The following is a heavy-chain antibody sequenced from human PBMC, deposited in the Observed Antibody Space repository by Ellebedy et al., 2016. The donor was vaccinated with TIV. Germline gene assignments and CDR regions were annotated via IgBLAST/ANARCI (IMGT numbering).Heavy chain of an antibody. CDR1: GFTFSHYW. Sequence: GGSLRLSCAASGFTFSHYWMNWVRQAPGKGLEWVAFINPDGSKKYYVDSVKGRFTISRDNTRDSLFLQMDSLRAEDTAVYYCARVPGDEWEFDYWGQGTQVTVSS. V-gene: IGHV3-7*04. D-gene: IGHD1-26*01. CDR3: ARVPGDEWEFDY. J-gene: IGHJ4*02. CDR2: INPDGSKK.